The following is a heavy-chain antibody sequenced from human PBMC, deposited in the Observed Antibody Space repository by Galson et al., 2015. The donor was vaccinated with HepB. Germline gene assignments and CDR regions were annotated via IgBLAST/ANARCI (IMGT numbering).Heavy chain of an antibody. V-gene: IGHV3-7*01. D-gene: IGHD3-16*01. CDR3: VRGFETHGKLFES. CDR2: INQDGSEK. J-gene: IGHJ4*02. Sequence: SLRLSCAAFGFTFRNYWMSWVRQAPGKGQAWVATINQDGSEKYYGDSVKGRFHVSRDNAKNSLHLQMYNLRAEDTAVYYCVRGFETHGKLFESWGQEILVTVSS. CDR1: GFTFRNYW.